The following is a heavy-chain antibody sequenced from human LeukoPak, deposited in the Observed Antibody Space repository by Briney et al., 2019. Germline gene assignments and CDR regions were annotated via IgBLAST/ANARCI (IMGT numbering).Heavy chain of an antibody. Sequence: SETLSLTCTVSGYSISSGYYWGWIRQPPGKGLEWIGNIFHSGSTYYNPSLKSRVTISVDKSKNQFSLKLSSVTAADTAVYYCARVPDYYGSGHNWFDPWGQGTLVTVSS. CDR3: ARVPDYYGSGHNWFDP. D-gene: IGHD3-10*01. CDR1: GYSISSGYY. CDR2: IFHSGST. V-gene: IGHV4-38-2*02. J-gene: IGHJ5*02.